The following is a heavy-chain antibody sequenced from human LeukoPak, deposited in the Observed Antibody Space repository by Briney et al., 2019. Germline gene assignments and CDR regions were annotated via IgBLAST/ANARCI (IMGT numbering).Heavy chain of an antibody. V-gene: IGHV3-9*03. J-gene: IGHJ4*02. Sequence: FLRLSCAASGFTFDDYSMHWVRQAPGKGLVWVSGISWNSGSIGYSDSVKGRFTIFRDNAKNSLYLQMNSLRAEDMALYYCAKGGYCSSTSCYFAYWGQGTLVTVSS. D-gene: IGHD2-2*01. CDR1: GFTFDDYS. CDR3: AKGGYCSSTSCYFAY. CDR2: ISWNSGSI.